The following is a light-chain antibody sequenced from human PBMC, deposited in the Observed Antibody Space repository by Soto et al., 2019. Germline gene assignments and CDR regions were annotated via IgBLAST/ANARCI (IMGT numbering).Light chain of an antibody. CDR2: GAS. CDR1: QSVSASY. CDR3: HQYGTSPCT. Sequence: ENVLTQSPGMVSLSPGEGVTLSCRASQSVSASYFAWYQQRPGQAPRLLIYGASNRATGLPDRFSGSGSGTDFTLTVSRLEPEDFVVYYCHQYGTSPCTFGQGTKLEI. V-gene: IGKV3-20*01. J-gene: IGKJ2*02.